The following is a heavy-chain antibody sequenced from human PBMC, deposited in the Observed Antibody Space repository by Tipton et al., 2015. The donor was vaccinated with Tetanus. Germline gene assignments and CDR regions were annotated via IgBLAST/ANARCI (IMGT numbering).Heavy chain of an antibody. J-gene: IGHJ3*01. Sequence: TLSLTCAVYGGSLSRYYWTWIRQPPGKGLEWIGEVVVGDSNYNPSLKSRVTISLDTSKNRFSLKLTSVTAADAAVYYCARPSTTVTPRAFDVWGQGTMVTVSS. V-gene: IGHV4-34*01. CDR2: VVVGDS. CDR3: ARPSTTVTPRAFDV. CDR1: GGSLSRYY. D-gene: IGHD4-17*01.